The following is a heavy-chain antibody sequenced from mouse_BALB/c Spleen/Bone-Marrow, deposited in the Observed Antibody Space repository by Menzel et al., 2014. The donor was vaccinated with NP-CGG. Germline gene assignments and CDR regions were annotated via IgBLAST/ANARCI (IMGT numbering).Heavy chain of an antibody. J-gene: IGHJ2*01. D-gene: IGHD1-1*02. CDR2: INPYNDGT. CDR1: GYTFTSYV. V-gene: IGHV1-14*01. Sequence: EVQLQQSGPALVQRGASVKMSCKASGYTFTSYVMHWVKQKPGQGLEWIGYINPYNDGTKYNEKFKGKSTLTSDKSSSIAYRELSGLTSEDSAVDYGAKGVAPDYWGQGTTLTVSS. CDR3: AKGVAPDY.